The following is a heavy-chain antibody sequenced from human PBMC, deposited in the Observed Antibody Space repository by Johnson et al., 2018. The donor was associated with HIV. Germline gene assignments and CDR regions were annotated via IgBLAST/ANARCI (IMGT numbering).Heavy chain of an antibody. CDR2: ISYDGSNK. D-gene: IGHD4-17*01. J-gene: IGHJ3*02. CDR1: GFTFSSYA. CDR3: ARVSGGNDYGDYAGAFDI. V-gene: IGHV3-30-3*01. Sequence: VQLVESGGGVVQPGRSLRLSCAASGFTFSSYAMHWVRQAPGKGLEWVAVISYDGSNKYFTDSVRGLFTISRDNSKNTLYLQMNSLRAEDTAVYYCARVSGGNDYGDYAGAFDIWGQGTMVTVSS.